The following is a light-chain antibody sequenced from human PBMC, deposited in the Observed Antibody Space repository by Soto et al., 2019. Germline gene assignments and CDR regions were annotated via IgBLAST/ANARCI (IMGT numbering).Light chain of an antibody. J-gene: IGKJ5*01. CDR1: QTVHNY. CDR2: DTS. Sequence: EVVLTQSPATLSLSPGQRATLSCRVSQTVHNYLVWYQQRPGQAPRLLIYDTSNRATGIPASLSGSGSGTNFTLTLSSLVPEEFAVYYCWQLLNWRPITLGKGTRLE. CDR3: WQLLNWRPIT. V-gene: IGKV3-11*01.